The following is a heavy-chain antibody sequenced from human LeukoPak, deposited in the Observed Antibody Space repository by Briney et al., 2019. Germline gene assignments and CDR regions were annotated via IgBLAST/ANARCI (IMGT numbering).Heavy chain of an antibody. D-gene: IGHD2-15*01. Sequence: PGGSLRLSCAASGFTFSSYGMHWVRQAPGKGLEWVAVISYDGSNKYYADSVKGRFTISRDNSKNTLYLQMNSLRAEDTAVYYCARADCSGGSCYPNWFDPWGQGTLVTVSS. CDR1: GFTFSSYG. CDR3: ARADCSGGSCYPNWFDP. V-gene: IGHV3-30*03. CDR2: ISYDGSNK. J-gene: IGHJ5*02.